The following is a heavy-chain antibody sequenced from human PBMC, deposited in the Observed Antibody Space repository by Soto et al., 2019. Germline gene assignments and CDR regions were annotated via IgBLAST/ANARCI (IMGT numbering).Heavy chain of an antibody. Sequence: QVQLVESGGGVVQPGRSLRLSCAASGFTFSSYGMHWVRQAPGKGLEWVAVISYDGSNKYYADSVKGRFTISRDNSKNTLYLQRNSLRAEDTAVYYCAKGYYYDSSGYYRDDAFDIWGQGTMVTVSS. V-gene: IGHV3-30*18. CDR1: GFTFSSYG. J-gene: IGHJ3*02. CDR2: ISYDGSNK. D-gene: IGHD3-22*01. CDR3: AKGYYYDSSGYYRDDAFDI.